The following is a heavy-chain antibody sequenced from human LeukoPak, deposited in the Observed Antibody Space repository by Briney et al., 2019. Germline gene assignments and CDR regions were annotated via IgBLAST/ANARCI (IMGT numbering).Heavy chain of an antibody. J-gene: IGHJ6*03. Sequence: GSLRLSCAASGFTVSSNYMSWVRQAPGKGLEWVSVIYSGGSTYYAGSVKGRFTISRDNSKNTLYLQMNSLRAEDTAVYYCASGDFWSGYYTPYYMDVWGKGTTVTVSS. CDR2: IYSGGST. D-gene: IGHD3-3*01. CDR1: GFTVSSNY. CDR3: ASGDFWSGYYTPYYMDV. V-gene: IGHV3-53*01.